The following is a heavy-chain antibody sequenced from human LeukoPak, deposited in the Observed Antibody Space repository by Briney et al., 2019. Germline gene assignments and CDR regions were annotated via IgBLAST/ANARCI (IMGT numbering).Heavy chain of an antibody. D-gene: IGHD3-10*01. CDR1: GCSISSSSYY. V-gene: IGHV4-39*07. CDR2: IYYSGST. J-gene: IGHJ5*02. CDR3: ARDRGYYGSGSYYPMNQYNWFDP. Sequence: AETLSLTCTVSGCSISSSSYYWGWIPQPPGKGLEWVGSIYYSGSTYYNPSLKSRVTISVDTSTNQFSLKLSSVTAADTAVYYCARDRGYYGSGSYYPMNQYNWFDPWGQGTLVTVYS.